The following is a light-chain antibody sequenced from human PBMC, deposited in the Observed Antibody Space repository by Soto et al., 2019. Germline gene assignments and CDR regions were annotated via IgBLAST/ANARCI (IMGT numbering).Light chain of an antibody. CDR1: NSDIGTRND. CDR2: GNG. CDR3: QSYDSEVNGLYV. J-gene: IGLJ1*01. V-gene: IGLV1-40*03. Sequence: QAVVTQPPSVSGAPGQRVTISCTGINSDIGTRNDVHWYQQLPGRAPKLLIYGNGNRPSGVPDRFSVSKSGASASLAITGLQAEDEADYYCQSYDSEVNGLYVFGTGTKLTVL.